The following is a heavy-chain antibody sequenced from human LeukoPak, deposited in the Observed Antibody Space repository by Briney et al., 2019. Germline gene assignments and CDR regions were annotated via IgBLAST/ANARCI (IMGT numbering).Heavy chain of an antibody. Sequence: PGGSLRLSCAASGFTFSSYAMSWVRQAPGEGLEWVSAISGGSADYADSVKGRFSISIDNSKNTLYLQMNSLRAEDTAVYYCAKDRSSRYDFWSGSFSHYYYYMDVWGKGTTVTVSS. CDR3: AKDRSSRYDFWSGSFSHYYYYMDV. V-gene: IGHV3-23*01. J-gene: IGHJ6*03. D-gene: IGHD3-3*01. CDR1: GFTFSSYA. CDR2: ISGGSA.